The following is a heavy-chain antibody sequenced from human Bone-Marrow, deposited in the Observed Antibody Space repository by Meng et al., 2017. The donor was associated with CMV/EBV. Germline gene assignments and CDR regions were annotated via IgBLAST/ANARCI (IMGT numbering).Heavy chain of an antibody. CDR2: ISSSSSYI. CDR3: ARGGVDFWSGYYHPTYYFDY. D-gene: IGHD3-3*01. V-gene: IGHV3-21*01. J-gene: IGHJ4*02. Sequence: ESLKISCAASGFTFSSYSMNWVRQAPGKGLEWVSSISSSSSYIYYADSVKGRFTISRDNAKNSLYLQMNSLRAEDTAVYYCARGGVDFWSGYYHPTYYFDYWGQGTLVTVSS. CDR1: GFTFSSYS.